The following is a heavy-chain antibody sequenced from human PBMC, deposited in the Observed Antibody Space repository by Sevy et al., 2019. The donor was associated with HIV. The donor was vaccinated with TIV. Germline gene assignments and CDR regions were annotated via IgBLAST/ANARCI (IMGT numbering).Heavy chain of an antibody. CDR2: ISYDGSNK. Sequence: GGSLRLSCAASGFSLSGYGMHWVRQAPGKGLEWVAVISYDGSNKHYAASVKGRFTISRDNSRNTLFLQMNSLRLDDTAVYYCARDPTFSSDTRGYYPFDSWGQGTLVTVSS. CDR1: GFSLSGYG. CDR3: ARDPTFSSDTRGYYPFDS. J-gene: IGHJ5*01. D-gene: IGHD3-22*01. V-gene: IGHV3-30*19.